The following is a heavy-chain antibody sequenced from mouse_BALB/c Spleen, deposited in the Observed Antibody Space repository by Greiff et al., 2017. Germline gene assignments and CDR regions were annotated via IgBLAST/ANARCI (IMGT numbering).Heavy chain of an antibody. CDR3: ARRRLLRVHAMDY. V-gene: IGHV1S56*01. Sequence: QVQLQQSGPELVKPGASVKMSCKASGYTFTSYYIHWVKQRPGQGLEWIGWIYPGDGSTKYNEKFKGKTTLTADKSSSTAYMLLSSLTSEDSAIYFCARRRLLRVHAMDYWGQGTSVTVSS. CDR1: GYTFTSYY. D-gene: IGHD2-12*01. J-gene: IGHJ4*01. CDR2: IYPGDGST.